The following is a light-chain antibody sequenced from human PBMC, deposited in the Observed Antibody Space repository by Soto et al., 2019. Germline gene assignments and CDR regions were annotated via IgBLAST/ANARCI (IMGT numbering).Light chain of an antibody. CDR3: QPFDDSLT. V-gene: IGKV3-20*01. CDR2: GAS. Sequence: EVVLTQSPGTLSLSPGERATLSCRASQSVDSSTLAWYQQKPGQAPRLLISGASKRATGTTDRFSGSGSGTDFTLTISRLEPEDFAVYYCQPFDDSLTFGGGTKVEIK. J-gene: IGKJ4*01. CDR1: QSVDSST.